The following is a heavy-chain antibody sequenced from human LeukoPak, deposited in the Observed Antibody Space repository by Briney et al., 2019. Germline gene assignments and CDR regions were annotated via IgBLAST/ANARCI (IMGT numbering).Heavy chain of an antibody. V-gene: IGHV4-59*01. D-gene: IGHD4-17*01. CDR1: GGSISSYY. CDR3: ASAGDYGDYIDY. CDR2: IYYSGST. J-gene: IGHJ4*02. Sequence: PSETLSLTCTVSGGSISSYYWSWIRQPPGKGLEWIGHIYYSGSTNYNPSLKSRVTISVDTSKNQFSLKLSSVTAADTAVYYCASAGDYGDYIDYWGQGTLVTVSS.